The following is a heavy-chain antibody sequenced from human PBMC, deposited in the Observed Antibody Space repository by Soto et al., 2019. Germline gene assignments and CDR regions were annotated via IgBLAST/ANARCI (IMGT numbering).Heavy chain of an antibody. CDR1: GFTFSTYA. V-gene: IGHV3-23*01. CDR2: LTPSGGNT. J-gene: IGHJ6*03. CDR3: AGRYCPNGVCYTNYYYYIDV. D-gene: IGHD2-8*01. Sequence: GGSLRLSCAASGFTFSTYAMTWVRQARGKGLEWVSTLTPSGGNTYYADSVQGRFTISRDNSMNTLYLQMNSLRAEDTAVYYCAGRYCPNGVCYTNYYYYIDVWGEGTTVTVSS.